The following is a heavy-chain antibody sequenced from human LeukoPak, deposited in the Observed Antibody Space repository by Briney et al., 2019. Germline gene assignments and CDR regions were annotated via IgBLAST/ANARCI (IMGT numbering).Heavy chain of an antibody. J-gene: IGHJ4*02. Sequence: SETLSLTCTVPGGSISSYYWSWIRQPPGKGLEWIGYIYYSGSTNYNPSLKSRVTISVDTSKNQFSLKLSSVTAADTAVYYCAREVAGDYFDYWGQGTLVTVSS. D-gene: IGHD6-19*01. CDR2: IYYSGST. V-gene: IGHV4-59*01. CDR1: GGSISSYY. CDR3: AREVAGDYFDY.